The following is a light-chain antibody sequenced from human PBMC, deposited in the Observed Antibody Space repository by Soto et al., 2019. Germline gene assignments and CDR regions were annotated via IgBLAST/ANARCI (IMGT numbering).Light chain of an antibody. CDR2: KAS. J-gene: IGKJ2*02. CDR1: QSISSC. CDR3: QQYNSYPCP. Sequence: DIQMTQSPSTLSASVGDRVTITCRASQSISSCLAWYRRKPGKAPKLLIYKASSLESGVPSRFSGNGSGTEFTLPIISLQTDDFSTYYCQQYNSYPCPFGQGTKLQI. V-gene: IGKV1-5*03.